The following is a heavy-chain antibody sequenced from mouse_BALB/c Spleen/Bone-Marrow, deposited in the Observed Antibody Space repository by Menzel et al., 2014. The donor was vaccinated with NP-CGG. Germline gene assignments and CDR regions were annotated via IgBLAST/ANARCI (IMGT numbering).Heavy chain of an antibody. D-gene: IGHD2-3*01. J-gene: IGHJ4*01. CDR2: ISSGGGST. Sequence: EVQLQESGGGLVKPGGSLKLSCAASGFAFSSYDMSWVRQTPEKRLGWVAYISSGGGSTYYPDTVKGRFTISRDNAKNTLYLQMSSLKSEDTAMYYCARHEDGYYDAMDYWGQGTSVTVSS. CDR3: ARHEDGYYDAMDY. V-gene: IGHV5-12-1*01. CDR1: GFAFSSYD.